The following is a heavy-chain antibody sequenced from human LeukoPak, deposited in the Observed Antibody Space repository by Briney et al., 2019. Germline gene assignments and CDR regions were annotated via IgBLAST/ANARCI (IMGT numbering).Heavy chain of an antibody. CDR2: ISAYNGNT. J-gene: IGHJ5*02. CDR3: AREGGYYDSSGYYVNWFDP. CDR1: GYTFTSYG. V-gene: IGHV1-18*01. D-gene: IGHD3-22*01. Sequence: ASVKVSCKASGYTFTSYGISWARQAPGQGLEWMGWISAYNGNTNYAQKLQGRVTMTTDTSTSTAYMELRSLRSDDTAVYYCAREGGYYDSSGYYVNWFDPWGQGTLVTVSS.